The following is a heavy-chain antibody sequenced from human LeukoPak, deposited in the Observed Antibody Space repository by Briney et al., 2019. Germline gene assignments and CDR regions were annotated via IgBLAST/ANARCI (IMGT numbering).Heavy chain of an antibody. Sequence: SETLSLTCTVSGGSISSVDYYWSWIRQPPGKGLEWIGYIYYSGETYYNPSLKSRVTISTDTSKNQFSLNLSSVTAADTAVYYCARVPLDCDILTGYYPHYFEHWGQGTLVTVSS. J-gene: IGHJ4*02. V-gene: IGHV4-30-4*01. CDR3: ARVPLDCDILTGYYPHYFEH. CDR1: GGSISSVDYY. D-gene: IGHD3-9*01. CDR2: IYYSGET.